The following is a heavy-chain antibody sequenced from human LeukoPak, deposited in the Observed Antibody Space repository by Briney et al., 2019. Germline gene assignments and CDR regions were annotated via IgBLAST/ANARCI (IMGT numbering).Heavy chain of an antibody. J-gene: IGHJ3*02. CDR2: ISGSGGST. CDR3: AKDPTLGPRVKDDAFDI. V-gene: IGHV3-23*01. Sequence: GGSLRLSCAASGFTLSSYAMSWVRQAPGKGLEWVSAISGSGGSTYYADSVKGRFTISRDNSKNTLYLQMNSLRAEDTAVYYCAKDPTLGPRVKDDAFDIWGQGTMVTVSS. CDR1: GFTLSSYA. D-gene: IGHD3-16*01.